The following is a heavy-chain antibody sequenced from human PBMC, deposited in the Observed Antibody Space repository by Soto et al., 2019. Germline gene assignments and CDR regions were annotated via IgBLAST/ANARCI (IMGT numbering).Heavy chain of an antibody. Sequence: GGSLRLSCAASGFTFSSYAMSWVRQAPGKGLEWVSAISGSGGSTYYADSVKGRFTISRDNSKNTLYLQMNSLRAEDTAVYYCAKDTSVVLRFLEWDAFDIWGQGTMVTVSS. J-gene: IGHJ3*02. CDR3: AKDTSVVLRFLEWDAFDI. CDR1: GFTFSSYA. V-gene: IGHV3-23*01. CDR2: ISGSGGST. D-gene: IGHD3-3*01.